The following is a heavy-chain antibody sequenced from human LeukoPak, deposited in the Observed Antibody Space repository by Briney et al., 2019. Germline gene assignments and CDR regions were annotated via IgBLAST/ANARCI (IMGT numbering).Heavy chain of an antibody. V-gene: IGHV3-30*02. J-gene: IGHJ6*03. CDR3: AKDGIDIRRWPIYYYYYMDV. Sequence: GGSLRLSCAAPRFTFTIYGMHWVRQAPGKGVEWVAFIRYDGSNKYYADSVKGRFTISRDNSKTTRYLQMNSLRAEDTAVYYCAKDGIDIRRWPIYYYYYMDVWGKGTTVTISS. D-gene: IGHD3-9*01. CDR1: RFTFTIYG. CDR2: IRYDGSNK.